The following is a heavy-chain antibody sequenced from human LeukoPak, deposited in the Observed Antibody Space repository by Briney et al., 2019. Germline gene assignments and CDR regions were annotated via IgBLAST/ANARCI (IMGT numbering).Heavy chain of an antibody. J-gene: IGHJ4*02. V-gene: IGHV3-15*01. Sequence: PGGSLRLSCAASGFTFSGAWMSWVRQAPGKGLGWVGRIKSKTNGETVDYGAPVKGRFNISRDGSKNTVFLQMNSLKTEDTAVYYCSTAYGGSGSDWGQGTLVTVSS. CDR2: IKSKTNGETV. D-gene: IGHD3-10*01. CDR1: GFTFSGAW. CDR3: STAYGGSGSD.